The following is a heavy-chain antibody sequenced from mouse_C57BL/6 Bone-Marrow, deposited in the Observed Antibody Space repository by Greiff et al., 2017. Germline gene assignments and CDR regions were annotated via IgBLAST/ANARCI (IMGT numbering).Heavy chain of an antibody. CDR1: GFNIKDDY. CDR2: IDPENGDT. D-gene: IGHD1-1*01. J-gene: IGHJ4*01. Sequence: EVQLVESGAELVRPGASVKLSCTASGFNIKDDYMHWVKQRPEQGLEWIGWIDPENGDTAYASKFQGKAPITADTSSNTAYLQLSSLTSEDTAVYYSTTRIYYYGSSYGAMDDWGQGTSVTVSS. V-gene: IGHV14-4*01. CDR3: TTRIYYYGSSYGAMDD.